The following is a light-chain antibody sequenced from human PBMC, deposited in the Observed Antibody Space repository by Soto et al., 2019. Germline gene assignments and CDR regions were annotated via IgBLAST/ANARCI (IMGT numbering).Light chain of an antibody. V-gene: IGKV3-15*01. CDR2: FKS. CDR3: QQYYNWPRT. Sequence: ERVMKQSPATLSVTQGERATLSCRASQSISSSLAWYQQKPGQAPRLLIYFKSTRATGIPARFSGSGSGTQFTLTISSLQSEDFAVYYCQQYYNWPRTFGQGTKVDIK. CDR1: QSISSS. J-gene: IGKJ1*01.